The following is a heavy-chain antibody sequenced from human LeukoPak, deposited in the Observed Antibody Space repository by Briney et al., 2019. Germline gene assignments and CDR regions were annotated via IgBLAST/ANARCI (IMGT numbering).Heavy chain of an antibody. J-gene: IGHJ4*02. CDR3: AKDQNSGSYQYFDY. Sequence: GGSLRLSCAASGFTFDDYAMHWVRQAPGKGLEWVSGISWNSGSIGYADSVKGRFTISRDNAKNSLYLQMNSLRAEDTALYYCAKDQNSGSYQYFDYWGQGTLVTVSS. D-gene: IGHD1-26*01. V-gene: IGHV3-9*01. CDR1: GFTFDDYA. CDR2: ISWNSGSI.